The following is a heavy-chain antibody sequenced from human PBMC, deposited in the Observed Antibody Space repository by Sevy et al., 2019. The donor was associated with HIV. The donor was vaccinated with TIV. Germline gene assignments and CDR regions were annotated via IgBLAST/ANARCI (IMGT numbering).Heavy chain of an antibody. D-gene: IGHD6-19*01. V-gene: IGHV3-74*01. J-gene: IGHJ3*02. CDR3: ARWRAVAGSPHAFDI. CDR2: INGGGSST. Sequence: GGSLRLSCAASGFTFSSYWMHWVRQAPGKGLMWVSRINGGGSSTSYADSVKGRFTISRDNAKNTLYLQMNSLRAEDTAVYYCARWRAVAGSPHAFDIWGQGTMVTVSS. CDR1: GFTFSSYW.